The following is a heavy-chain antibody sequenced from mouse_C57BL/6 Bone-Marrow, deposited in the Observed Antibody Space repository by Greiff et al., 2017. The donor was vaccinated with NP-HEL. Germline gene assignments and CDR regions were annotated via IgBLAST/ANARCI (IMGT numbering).Heavy chain of an antibody. V-gene: IGHV5-17*01. Sequence: EVKLVESGGGLVKPGGSLKLSCAASGFTFSDYGMHWVRQAPEKGLEWVEYISSGSSTIYYADTVKGRFTISRDNAKNTLFLQMTSLRSEDTAMYYCAILLHQWYFDVWGTGTTVTVSS. CDR1: GFTFSDYG. CDR3: AILLHQWYFDV. D-gene: IGHD2-10*01. J-gene: IGHJ1*03. CDR2: ISSGSSTI.